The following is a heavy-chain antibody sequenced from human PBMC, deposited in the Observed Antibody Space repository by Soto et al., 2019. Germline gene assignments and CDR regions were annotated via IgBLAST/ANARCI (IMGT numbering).Heavy chain of an antibody. D-gene: IGHD4-17*01. V-gene: IGHV3-23*01. J-gene: IGHJ1*01. CDR1: GFTFSSYA. Sequence: EVQLLESGGGLVQPGGSLRLSCAASGFTFSSYAMSWVRQAPGKGLEWVSAISGSGGSTDYADSVKGRFTISRDNSKNTLYLQMNSLRAEDTAVYYCAKGGGYGDSGIEYFQHWGQGTLVTVSS. CDR3: AKGGGYGDSGIEYFQH. CDR2: ISGSGGST.